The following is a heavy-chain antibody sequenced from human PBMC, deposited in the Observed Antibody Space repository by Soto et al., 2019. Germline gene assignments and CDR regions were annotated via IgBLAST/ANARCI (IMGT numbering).Heavy chain of an antibody. V-gene: IGHV4-39*01. J-gene: IGHJ4*02. CDR3: ARHGPLSNNWNQLDY. Sequence: SETLSLTCTVSGGSISSSSYYWGWIRQPPGKGLEWIGNIYYSGSTYYNPSLKSRVTISVDTSKNHFSLKLSSVTAADTAVYYCARHGPLSNNWNQLDYWGQGTLVTVSS. D-gene: IGHD1-1*01. CDR2: IYYSGST. CDR1: GGSISSSSYY.